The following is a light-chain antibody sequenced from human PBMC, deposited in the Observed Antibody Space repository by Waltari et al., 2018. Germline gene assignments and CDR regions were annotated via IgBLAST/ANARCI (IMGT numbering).Light chain of an antibody. V-gene: IGKV1-5*03. Sequence: DIQMTHSPSTLSASVGDRVTITCRASQSISNWLAWYQQKPGKAPNLLFYKASIFKSGVLSRFSGSGSDTQFTLTINSLQPGDFVTDSCQQYTTLSSFDQEPKLALK. CDR1: QSISNW. J-gene: IGKJ2*01. CDR2: KAS. CDR3: QQYTTLSS.